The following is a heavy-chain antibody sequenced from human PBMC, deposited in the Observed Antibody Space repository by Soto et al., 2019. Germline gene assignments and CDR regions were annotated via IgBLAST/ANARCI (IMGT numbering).Heavy chain of an antibody. Sequence: QPGGSLRLSCAASGFTFSSYAMHWVRQAPGKGLEWVAVISYDGSNKYYADSVKGRFTISRDNSKNTLYLQMNSLRAEDTAVYYCATSMVRGVTRLYYGMDVWGQGTTVTVSS. CDR2: ISYDGSNK. CDR1: GFTFSSYA. V-gene: IGHV3-30-3*01. D-gene: IGHD3-10*01. CDR3: ATSMVRGVTRLYYGMDV. J-gene: IGHJ6*02.